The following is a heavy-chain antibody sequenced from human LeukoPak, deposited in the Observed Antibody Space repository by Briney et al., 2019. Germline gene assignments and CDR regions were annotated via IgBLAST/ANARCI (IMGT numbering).Heavy chain of an antibody. V-gene: IGHV1-2*02. J-gene: IGHJ4*02. D-gene: IGHD3-22*01. CDR2: INLNSGGT. CDR1: GYTFIDYY. CDR3: TRGGDYEGPNYFDY. Sequence: ASVKDSCKASGYTFIDYYMHWVRQAPGHGLEWLGWINLNSGGTHYVQKLQGRVTMTRDTSISTAYMELSSLRSDDTAVYYCTRGGDYEGPNYFDYWGQGTLVTVSS.